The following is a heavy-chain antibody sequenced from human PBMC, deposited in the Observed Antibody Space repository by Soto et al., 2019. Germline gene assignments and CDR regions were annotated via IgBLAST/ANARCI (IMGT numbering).Heavy chain of an antibody. V-gene: IGHV3-33*01. J-gene: IGHJ6*02. Sequence: GGSLRLSCAASGFTFSSYGMHWVRQAPGKGLEWVAVIWYDGSNKYYADSVKGRFTISRDNSKNTLYLQMNSLRAEDTAVYYCARVAEDGDYYYGMDVWGQGTTVTVSS. CDR3: ARVAEDGDYYYGMDV. CDR1: GFTFSSYG. CDR2: IWYDGSNK. D-gene: IGHD4-17*01.